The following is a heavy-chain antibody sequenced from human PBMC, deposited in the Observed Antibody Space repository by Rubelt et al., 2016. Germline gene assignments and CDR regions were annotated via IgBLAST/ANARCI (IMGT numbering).Heavy chain of an antibody. CDR2: TYYSGST. Sequence: QVQLQESGPGLVKPSQTLSLTCTVSGGSISSGGYYWSWIRQHPGKGQEWIGYTYYSGSTYSNPALKSRVTIAVETSKNQCALKLSAVTAADTAVYYCASLRVRDYGSGSGDYWGQGTLVTVSS. CDR1: GGSISSGGYY. CDR3: ASLRVRDYGSGSGDY. D-gene: IGHD3-10*01. V-gene: IGHV4-31*03. J-gene: IGHJ4*02.